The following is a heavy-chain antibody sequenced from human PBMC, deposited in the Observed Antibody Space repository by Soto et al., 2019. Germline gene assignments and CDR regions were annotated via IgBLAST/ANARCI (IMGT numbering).Heavy chain of an antibody. CDR1: GFTVSSNY. CDR2: IYSGGST. D-gene: IGHD2-2*01. CDR3: ARTRMEGYCSSTSCYGGWYFDL. J-gene: IGHJ2*01. V-gene: IGHV3-53*04. Sequence: EVQLVESGGGLVQPGGSLRLSCAASGFTVSSNYMSWVRQAPGKGLEWVSVIYSGGSTYYADSVKGRFTISRHNSKNTLYLQMNSLRAEDTAVYYCARTRMEGYCSSTSCYGGWYFDLWGRGTLVTVSS.